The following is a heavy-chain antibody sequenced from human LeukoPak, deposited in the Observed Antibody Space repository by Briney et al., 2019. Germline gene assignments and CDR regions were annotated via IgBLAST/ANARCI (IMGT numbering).Heavy chain of an antibody. CDR3: ARGIVEVAGVSDHFDY. V-gene: IGHV3-21*01. D-gene: IGHD2-2*01. CDR2: ITSSSSHI. J-gene: IGHJ4*02. CDR1: GFTFSHYS. Sequence: GGSLRLSCAACGFTFSHYSIDWVRQAPGKGLERVASITSSSSHIYYADSVKGRFTISRDNAKNEVYLQMNSLRAEDTALYFCARGIVEVAGVSDHFDYWGQGTLITVSS.